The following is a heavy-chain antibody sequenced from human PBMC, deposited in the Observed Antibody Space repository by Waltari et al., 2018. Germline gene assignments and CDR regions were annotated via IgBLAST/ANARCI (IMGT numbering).Heavy chain of an antibody. J-gene: IGHJ4*02. CDR2: MSGSGGAT. CDR3: KGQTDY. Sequence: VRLVESGGGLVQPGGSLRLSCAASGFTFPSYAMSWVRQAPGKGLEWVSAMSGSGGATYYADSMKGRFTISRDNSKNTVYLQINSLRAEDTAIYYCKGQTDYWGQGTLVTVSS. CDR1: GFTFPSYA. V-gene: IGHV3-23*04.